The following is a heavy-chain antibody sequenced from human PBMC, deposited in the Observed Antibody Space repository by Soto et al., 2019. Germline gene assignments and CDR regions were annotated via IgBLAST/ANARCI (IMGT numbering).Heavy chain of an antibody. V-gene: IGHV3-11*01. CDR3: ARDLDETTGPGFDY. D-gene: IGHD4-17*01. CDR1: GFTFSDNY. CDR2: ISKRGDTT. Sequence: QVQLVESGGGLVKPGGSLRLSCEASGFTFSDNYMNWIRQAPGKGLEWVSYISKRGDTTYYADSVKGRFTISRDNGKKSVYLQMNSLRAEDTAVYYCARDLDETTGPGFDYWGQGTLVTVSS. J-gene: IGHJ4*02.